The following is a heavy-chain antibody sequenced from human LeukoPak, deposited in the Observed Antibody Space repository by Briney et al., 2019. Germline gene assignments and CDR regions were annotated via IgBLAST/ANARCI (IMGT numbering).Heavy chain of an antibody. V-gene: IGHV3-30-3*01. CDR1: GFTFSTYA. Sequence: SLRLSCAASGFTFSTYAMYWVRRAPGMGLEWVATVSSNGNNNAYYADSVKGRFTISRDNSKNTLFLQMDSLRADDTAVYYCARDTYAGSWSPLIYWGQGTLVTVSS. J-gene: IGHJ4*02. CDR3: ARDTYAGSWSPLIY. D-gene: IGHD6-13*01. CDR2: VSSNGNNNA.